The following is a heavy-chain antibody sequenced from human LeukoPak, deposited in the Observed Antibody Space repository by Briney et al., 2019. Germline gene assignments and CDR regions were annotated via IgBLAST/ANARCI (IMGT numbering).Heavy chain of an antibody. D-gene: IGHD5-18*01. J-gene: IGHJ4*02. V-gene: IGHV4-39*01. CDR3: ARHPIQLVRFDY. CDR2: IYYSGST. Sequence: SETLSLTCTVSGGSISSSSYSWGWIRQPPGKGLERIGSIYYSGSTYYNPSLKSRVTISVDTSKNQFSLKVSSVTAADTAVYYCARHPIQLVRFDYWGQGTLVTVSS. CDR1: GGSISSSSYS.